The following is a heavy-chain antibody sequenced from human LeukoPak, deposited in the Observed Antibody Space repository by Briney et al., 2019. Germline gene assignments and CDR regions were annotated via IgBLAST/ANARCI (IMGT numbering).Heavy chain of an antibody. J-gene: IGHJ4*02. CDR2: ISGSGGST. CDR1: GFTFSSYA. CDR3: AKDGHTNGVCWVDY. Sequence: GGSLRLSCAASGFTFSSYAMSWVRRAPGKGLEWVSAISGSGGSTYYADSVKGRFTISRDNSKNTLYLQMNSLRAEDTAVYYCAKDGHTNGVCWVDYWGQGTLVTVSS. V-gene: IGHV3-23*01. D-gene: IGHD2-8*01.